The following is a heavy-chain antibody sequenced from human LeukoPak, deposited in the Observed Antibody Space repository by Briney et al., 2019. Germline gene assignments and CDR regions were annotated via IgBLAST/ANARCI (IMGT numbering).Heavy chain of an antibody. Sequence: GGSLRLSCAASGFXFSTYGIHWVRQAPGKGLEWVAVIWFDGSNKYYVDSVKDRFTISRDNSKNTLYLQMNSLRAEDTAVYFCARDRASGYYYSFDYWGQGTLVTVSS. CDR1: GFXFSTYG. CDR2: IWFDGSNK. CDR3: ARDRASGYYYSFDY. V-gene: IGHV3-33*01. D-gene: IGHD3-22*01. J-gene: IGHJ4*02.